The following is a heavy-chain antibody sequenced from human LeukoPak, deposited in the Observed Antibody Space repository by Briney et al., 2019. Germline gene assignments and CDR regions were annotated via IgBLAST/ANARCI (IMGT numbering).Heavy chain of an antibody. V-gene: IGHV1-8*01. Sequence: ASVKVSCKASGYTFTSYDINWVRQATGQGLEWMGWMNPNSGNTGYAQKFQGRVTMTTDTSTSTAYMELRSLRSDDTAVYYCARDPGYAFDYWGQGTLVTVSS. J-gene: IGHJ4*02. CDR2: MNPNSGNT. CDR1: GYTFTSYD. CDR3: ARDPGYAFDY. D-gene: IGHD5-18*01.